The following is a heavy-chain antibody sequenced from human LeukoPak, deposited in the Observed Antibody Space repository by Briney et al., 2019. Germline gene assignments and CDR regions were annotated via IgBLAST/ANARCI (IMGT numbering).Heavy chain of an antibody. CDR1: GFTFSSYS. CDR3: ARDLSYDGSGSYWYVDL. CDR2: ISSSSSYI. J-gene: IGHJ2*01. D-gene: IGHD3-10*01. Sequence: PGGSLRLSCAASGFTFSSYSMNWVRQAPGKGLEWVSSISSSSSYIYYADSVKGRFTVSRDNAKNSLYLQMNSLRAEDTAVYYCARDLSYDGSGSYWYVDLWGRGTLVTVSS. V-gene: IGHV3-21*01.